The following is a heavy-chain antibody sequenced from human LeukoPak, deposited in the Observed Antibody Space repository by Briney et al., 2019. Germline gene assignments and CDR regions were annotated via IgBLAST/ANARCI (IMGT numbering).Heavy chain of an antibody. CDR3: ARPVDYTPEIFGVANNWFDP. D-gene: IGHD3-3*01. CDR1: VYTFTGYY. V-gene: IGHV1-2*02. Sequence: GSSVKVSCKASVYTFTGYYMHWVRQAPGQGLEWMGWINTNSGGTNYAQKFQGRVTMTRDTSISTAYMELSRLRSDDTAVYYCARPVDYTPEIFGVANNWFDPWGQGTLVTVSS. J-gene: IGHJ5*02. CDR2: INTNSGGT.